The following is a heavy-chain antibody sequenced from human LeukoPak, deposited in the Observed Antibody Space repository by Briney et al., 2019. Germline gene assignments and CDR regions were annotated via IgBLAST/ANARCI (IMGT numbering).Heavy chain of an antibody. J-gene: IGHJ4*02. CDR3: AREGCSGGNCNGGFDY. Sequence: SQTLSLTCAVSGDSVPRNSAAWNWTRQSPSRGLEGLGRTYYRTKWYNEYAVSVKSRITINADTSKDQFSLQLNSVTPEDTAVYHCAREGCSGGNCNGGFDYWGQGTLVTVSS. D-gene: IGHD2-15*01. V-gene: IGHV6-1*01. CDR1: GDSVPRNSAA. CDR2: TYYRTKWYN.